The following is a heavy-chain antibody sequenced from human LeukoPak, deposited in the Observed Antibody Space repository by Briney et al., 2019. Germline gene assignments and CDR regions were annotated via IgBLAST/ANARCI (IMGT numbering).Heavy chain of an antibody. Sequence: GGSLRLSCAASGFTFSSYSMNWVCQAPGKGLEWVSYISSSSGTIYYANSVKGRFTISRDNAKNSLYLQMNSLRAEDTAVYYCARTIFADYWGRGTLVTVSS. J-gene: IGHJ4*02. D-gene: IGHD3-3*01. CDR1: GFTFSSYS. V-gene: IGHV3-48*01. CDR3: ARTIFADY. CDR2: ISSSSGTI.